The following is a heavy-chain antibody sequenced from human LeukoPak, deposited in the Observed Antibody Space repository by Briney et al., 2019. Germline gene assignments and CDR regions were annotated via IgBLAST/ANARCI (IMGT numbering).Heavy chain of an antibody. Sequence: SETLSLTCTVSGGSISSSSYYWGWIRQPPGKGLEWIGSIYYSGSTYYNPSLKSRVTISVDTSKNQFSLKLSSVTAADTAVYYCASHSGRYGFWSGYYLGWFDPWGQGTLVTVSS. CDR1: GGSISSSSYY. J-gene: IGHJ5*02. CDR3: ASHSGRYGFWSGYYLGWFDP. CDR2: IYYSGST. V-gene: IGHV4-39*01. D-gene: IGHD3-3*01.